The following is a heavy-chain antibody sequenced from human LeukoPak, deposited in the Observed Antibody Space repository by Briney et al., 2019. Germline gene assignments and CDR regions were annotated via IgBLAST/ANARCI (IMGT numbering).Heavy chain of an antibody. CDR3: ARGPTTKPYYCYGMDV. CDR1: GYTFTSYG. CDR2: INAYKGNK. Sequence: ASVKVSCKASGYTFTSYGISWVRQAPGQGLEWMGRINAYKGNKNYVQKLQGRVTIPTDTSTSTAYMELRSLRSDDTAVYYCARGPTTKPYYCYGMDVWGQGTTVTVSS. D-gene: IGHD1-14*01. J-gene: IGHJ6*02. V-gene: IGHV1-18*01.